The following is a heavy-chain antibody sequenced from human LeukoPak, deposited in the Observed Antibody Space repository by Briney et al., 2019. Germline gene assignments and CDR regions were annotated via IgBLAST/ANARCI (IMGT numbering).Heavy chain of an antibody. CDR3: TTNDDYSNTLDY. V-gene: IGHV3-73*01. Sequence: PGGSLRLSCAASGFTFSGSAMHWVRQASGKGLEWVGRIRSKANSYATAYAASVKGRFTISRDDSKNTAYLQMNSLKTEDTAVYYCTTNDDYSNTLDYWGQGTLVTVSS. CDR2: IRSKANSYAT. J-gene: IGHJ4*02. CDR1: GFTFSGSA. D-gene: IGHD4-11*01.